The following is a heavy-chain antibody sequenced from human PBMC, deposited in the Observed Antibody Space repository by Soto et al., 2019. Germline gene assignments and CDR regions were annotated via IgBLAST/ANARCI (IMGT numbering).Heavy chain of an antibody. CDR3: AKDLGVSSGYSLGY. CDR1: GFTFSSYG. J-gene: IGHJ4*02. V-gene: IGHV3-30*18. D-gene: IGHD3-22*01. Sequence: QVQLMESGGGVVQPGRSLRLSCAASGFTFSSYGMHWVRQAPGKGLEWVAVISYDGSNKYYADSVKGRFTISRDNSKNTLYLQMNSLRAEDTAVYYCAKDLGVSSGYSLGYWGQGTLVTVSS. CDR2: ISYDGSNK.